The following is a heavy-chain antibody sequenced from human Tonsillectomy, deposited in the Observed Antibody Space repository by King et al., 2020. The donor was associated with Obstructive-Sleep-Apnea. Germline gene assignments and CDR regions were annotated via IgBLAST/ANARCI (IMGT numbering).Heavy chain of an antibody. Sequence: VQLVESGGGLVQPGGSLRLSCAASGFTFSDHYMDWVRQAPGKGLEWVGRTRNKANSYTTEYAASVKGRFTISRDDSKNSLYLQMNSLKTEDTAVYYCARGPGSYYQPDAFDIWGQGTMVTVSS. CDR3: ARGPGSYYQPDAFDI. J-gene: IGHJ3*02. D-gene: IGHD1-26*01. V-gene: IGHV3-72*01. CDR2: TRNKANSYTT. CDR1: GFTFSDHY.